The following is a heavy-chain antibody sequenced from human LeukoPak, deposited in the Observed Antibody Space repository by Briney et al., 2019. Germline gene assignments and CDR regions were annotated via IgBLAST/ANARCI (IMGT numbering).Heavy chain of an antibody. Sequence: PGGSLRLSCAVSGFTFSSYWMTWVRQAPGKGLEWVANIKKDGSEKYYVDSVKGRFTIYRDNAKNSLYLQMNSLRVEDTAVYYCARDSGYGDYESFDYRGQGTLVTVSS. CDR3: ARDSGYGDYESFDY. CDR1: GFTFSSYW. CDR2: IKKDGSEK. J-gene: IGHJ4*02. V-gene: IGHV3-7*01. D-gene: IGHD4-17*01.